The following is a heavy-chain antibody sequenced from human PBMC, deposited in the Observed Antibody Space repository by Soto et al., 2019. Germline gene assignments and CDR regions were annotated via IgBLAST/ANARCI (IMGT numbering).Heavy chain of an antibody. Sequence: GGSLRLSCAASGFTFSSYSMNWVRQAPGKGLEWVSSISSSSSYIYYADSVKGRFTISRDNAKNSLYLQMNSLRAEDTAVYYCATTRGSYSGFDYWGQGTLVTVSS. D-gene: IGHD1-26*01. J-gene: IGHJ4*02. V-gene: IGHV3-21*01. CDR1: GFTFSSYS. CDR2: ISSSSSYI. CDR3: ATTRGSYSGFDY.